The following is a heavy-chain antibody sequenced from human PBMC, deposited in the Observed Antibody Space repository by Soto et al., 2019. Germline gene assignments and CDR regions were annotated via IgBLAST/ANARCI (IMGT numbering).Heavy chain of an antibody. Sequence: ASVKVSCKASGYTFTSYGISWVRQAPGQGLEWMGWISAYNGNTNYAQKLQGRVTMTTDASTSTAYMELSSLRSEDTAVYYCARGRWGYCSSTSCYGPGSGMDVWGQGTTVTVSS. V-gene: IGHV1-18*01. CDR3: ARGRWGYCSSTSCYGPGSGMDV. J-gene: IGHJ6*02. D-gene: IGHD2-2*01. CDR2: ISAYNGNT. CDR1: GYTFTSYG.